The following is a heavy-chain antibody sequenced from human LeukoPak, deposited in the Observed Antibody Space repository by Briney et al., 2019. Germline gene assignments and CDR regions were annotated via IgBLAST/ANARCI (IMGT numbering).Heavy chain of an antibody. Sequence: SETLSLTCAVYGGSFSGYYWSWIRQPPGKGLEWIGRIYTSGSTNYNASLKSRVTMSVDTSKNQLSLKLSSVTAADTAVYYCAREGSGSYYRGLDYWGQGTLVTVSS. CDR3: AREGSGSYYRGLDY. J-gene: IGHJ4*02. CDR1: GGSFSGYY. CDR2: IYTSGST. D-gene: IGHD1-26*01. V-gene: IGHV4-4*07.